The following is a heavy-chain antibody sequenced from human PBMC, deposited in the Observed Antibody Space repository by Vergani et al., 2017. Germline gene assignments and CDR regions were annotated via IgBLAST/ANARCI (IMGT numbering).Heavy chain of an antibody. CDR1: GGSISSGGYY. CDR3: AREQVVVVPAAIHWRWFDP. Sequence: QVQLQESGPGLVKPSQTLSLTCTVSGGSISSGGYYWSWIRQPPGKGLEWIGSIYYSGTTYYNPSLKSRVTISVDTSKNQFSLKLSSVTAADTAVYYCAREQVVVVPAAIHWRWFDPWGQGTLVTVSS. CDR2: IYYSGTT. V-gene: IGHV4-31*03. D-gene: IGHD2-2*02. J-gene: IGHJ5*02.